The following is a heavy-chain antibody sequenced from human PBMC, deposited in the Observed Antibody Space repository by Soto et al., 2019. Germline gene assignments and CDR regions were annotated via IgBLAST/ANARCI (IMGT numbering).Heavy chain of an antibody. CDR2: TYYRSKWYH. D-gene: IGHD2-2*01. CDR1: GESVSTNSAT. J-gene: IGHJ5*01. V-gene: IGHV6-1*01. CDR3: ARRVGDNSLGS. Sequence: QVQLQQSGPGLVKPSQTLSLTCAISGESVSTNSATWDWIRQSPSRGLEWLGRTYYRSKWYHHSAGSVKARLTINGVTSNARRSLMVNSVTPDDPPVYYCARRVGDNSLGSCDQGTPFPVPS.